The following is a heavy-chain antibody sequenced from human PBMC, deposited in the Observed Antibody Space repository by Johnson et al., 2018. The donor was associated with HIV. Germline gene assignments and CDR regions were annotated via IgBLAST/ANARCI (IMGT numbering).Heavy chain of an antibody. CDR2: IYYDGTNK. V-gene: IGHV3-30*18. J-gene: IGHJ3*02. CDR1: GFTFSSYA. Sequence: QVQLVESGGGVVQPGRSLRLSCAASGFTFSSYAMHWVRQAPGKGLEWVAVIYYDGTNKHYADSVKGRFTISRDNSKNTLFLQMNSLRAEDTAVYYCAKDAAAAALRAFDNWGQGTMVTVSS. CDR3: AKDAAAAALRAFDN. D-gene: IGHD6-13*01.